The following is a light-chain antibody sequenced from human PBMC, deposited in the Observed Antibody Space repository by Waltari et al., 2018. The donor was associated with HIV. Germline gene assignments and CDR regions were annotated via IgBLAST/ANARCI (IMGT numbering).Light chain of an antibody. CDR2: DTF. CDR1: QSLNNNY. CDR3: QQYSRPPRT. Sequence: EIVLTQSPDTLSLSPGQTATLSCRASQSLNNNYFAWYQQRPGQPPKLLIFDTFTRAAGVPDRFTGGAIGADFSLTISGLEPEDFAVYYCQQYSRPPRTFGQGTKVEMK. V-gene: IGKV3-20*01. J-gene: IGKJ1*01.